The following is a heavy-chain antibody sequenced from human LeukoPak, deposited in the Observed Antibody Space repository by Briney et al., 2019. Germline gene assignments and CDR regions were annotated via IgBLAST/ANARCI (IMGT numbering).Heavy chain of an antibody. CDR2: IYSGGNT. J-gene: IGHJ4*02. CDR1: GFTVSSNY. D-gene: IGHD6-13*01. V-gene: IGHV3-53*01. Sequence: PGGSLRLSCAASGFTVSSNYMSWVRQAPGKGLEWVSVIYSGGNTYYADSVEGRFTISRDNSMNTLDLQMNSLRAEDTAVYYCARGYSSSWGFDCWGQGTLVTVSS. CDR3: ARGYSSSWGFDC.